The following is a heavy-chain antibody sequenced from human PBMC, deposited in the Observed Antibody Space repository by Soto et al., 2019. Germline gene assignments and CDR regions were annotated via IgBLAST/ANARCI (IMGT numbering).Heavy chain of an antibody. CDR2: INHSGST. CDR1: GGSFSGYY. Sequence: SETLSLACAVYGGSFSGYYWSWLRQPPGKGLEWIGEINHSGSTNYNPSLKSRVTISVDTSKNQFSLKLSSVTAADTAVYYCARGQRTIAVAGFDYWGQGTLVTVSS. CDR3: ARGQRTIAVAGFDY. V-gene: IGHV4-34*01. D-gene: IGHD6-19*01. J-gene: IGHJ4*02.